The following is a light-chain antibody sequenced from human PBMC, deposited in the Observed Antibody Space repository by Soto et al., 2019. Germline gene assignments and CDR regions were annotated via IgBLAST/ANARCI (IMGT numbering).Light chain of an antibody. V-gene: IGKV1-5*03. CDR3: QQYNIYWT. Sequence: DIQMTQSPSTLSASVGDRVTITCRASQSISSWLAWYQQKPGKAPKLLIYKASSLESGVPSRFSGSGSGTEFTLTISSLPPDDFAPYYCQQYNIYWTFGQGTKVEIK. J-gene: IGKJ1*01. CDR1: QSISSW. CDR2: KAS.